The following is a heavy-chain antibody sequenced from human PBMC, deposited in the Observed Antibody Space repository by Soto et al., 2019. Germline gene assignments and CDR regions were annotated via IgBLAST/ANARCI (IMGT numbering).Heavy chain of an antibody. CDR3: ARGRYCLTGRCFPNWFDS. CDR2: IYKSATT. V-gene: IGHV4-30-4*01. J-gene: IGHJ5*01. D-gene: IGHD2-15*01. Sequence: SETLSLTCSVSGDSISAVDYFWAWIRQPPGQALEYIGYIYKSATTYYNPSFESRVAISLDTSKSQFSLNVTSVTAADTAVYFCARGRYCLTGRCFPNWFDSWGQGTLVTVSS. CDR1: GDSISAVDYF.